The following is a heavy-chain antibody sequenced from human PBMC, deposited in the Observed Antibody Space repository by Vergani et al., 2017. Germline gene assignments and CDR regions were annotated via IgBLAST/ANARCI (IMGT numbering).Heavy chain of an antibody. D-gene: IGHD3-10*01. CDR1: GGSTNSADYH. V-gene: IGHV4-61*08. CDR3: GRVADFYGLGSRLLDL. CDR2: MYHSGST. J-gene: IGHJ5*02. Sequence: QVQLQESGPGLVKPSQTLSLTCTVSGGSTNSADYHWTWIRQPPGKELEWIGYMYHSGSTNYNPSLETRVTISGDTSKNQFSLKLNSVTAADTAVYYCGRVADFYGLGSRLLDLWGQGILVTVSS.